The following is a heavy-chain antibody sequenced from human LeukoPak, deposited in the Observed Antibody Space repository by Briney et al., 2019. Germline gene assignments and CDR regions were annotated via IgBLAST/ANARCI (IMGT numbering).Heavy chain of an antibody. CDR3: AKRSGAPNNFDF. V-gene: IGHV3-43*02. CDR2: SSGDGSSK. J-gene: IGHJ4*02. CDR1: GFTFDAHS. Sequence: GGSLRLSCAASGFTFDAHSMHWVRQAPGKGLEWVSLSSGDGSSKHYADSVKGRFTISRDNSDASLYLQMRGLRSEDTAFYYCAKRSGAPNNFDFWGQGALVTVSS. D-gene: IGHD1-1*01.